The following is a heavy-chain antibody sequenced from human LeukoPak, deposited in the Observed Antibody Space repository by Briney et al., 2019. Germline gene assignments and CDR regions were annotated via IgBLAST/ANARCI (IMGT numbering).Heavy chain of an antibody. Sequence: PGGSLRLSCAASGFTFSSYGMHWVRQAPGEGLVWVSRISSDASSTSYADSVKGRFPISRDNPENTLFLQMNSLTAEDTAAYYCARARGYYYDSFGYWGQGTLVTISS. D-gene: IGHD3-22*01. CDR2: ISSDASST. V-gene: IGHV3-74*01. CDR1: GFTFSSYG. J-gene: IGHJ4*02. CDR3: ARARGYYYDSFGY.